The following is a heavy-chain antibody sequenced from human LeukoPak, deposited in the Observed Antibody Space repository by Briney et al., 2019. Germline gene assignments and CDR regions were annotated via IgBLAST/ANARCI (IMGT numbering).Heavy chain of an antibody. Sequence: ASVKVSCKASGGTFSSYAISWVRQAPGQGLEWMGGIIPIFGTANYAQKFQGRVTITADESTSTAYMELSSLRSEDTAVYYCARQIRYFDYYYYVDVWGKGTTVTVSS. D-gene: IGHD3-9*01. V-gene: IGHV1-69*13. CDR1: GGTFSSYA. CDR2: IIPIFGTA. J-gene: IGHJ6*03. CDR3: ARQIRYFDYYYYVDV.